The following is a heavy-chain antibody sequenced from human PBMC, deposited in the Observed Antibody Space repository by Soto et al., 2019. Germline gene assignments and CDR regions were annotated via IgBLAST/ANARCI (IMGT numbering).Heavy chain of an antibody. CDR2: IKEDGSEK. CDR3: ARGGSESDY. CDR1: GFTFSGYW. V-gene: IGHV3-7*01. J-gene: IGHJ4*02. Sequence: EVQLVESGGGLVQPGGSLRLSCAASGFTFSGYWMTWVRQAPGKGLEWVANIKEDGSEKNYVDSVEGRFTISRDNAKNSLYPQMNSLRADDTAVYYCARGGSESDYWGQGTLVTVSS. D-gene: IGHD3-16*01.